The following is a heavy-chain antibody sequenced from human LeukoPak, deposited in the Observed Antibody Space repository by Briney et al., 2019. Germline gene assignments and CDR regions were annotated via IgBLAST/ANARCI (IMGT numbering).Heavy chain of an antibody. V-gene: IGHV3-21*01. CDR1: GFTFSSYS. D-gene: IGHD3-10*01. Sequence: TGGSLRLSCAASGFTFSSYSMNWVRQAPGKGLEWVSSISSSSSYIYYADSVKGRFTISRDNAKNSLYLQMNSLRAEDTAVYYCARGNSGWAAEDAFDIWGQGTMVTVSS. CDR3: ARGNSGWAAEDAFDI. CDR2: ISSSSSYI. J-gene: IGHJ3*02.